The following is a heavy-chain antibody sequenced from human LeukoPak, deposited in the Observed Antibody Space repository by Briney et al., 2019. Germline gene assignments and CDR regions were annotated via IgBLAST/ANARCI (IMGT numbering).Heavy chain of an antibody. CDR2: ICYTGST. J-gene: IGHJ4*02. Sequence: PSETLSLTCTVSGGSISSSGYYWGWIRQPPGKGLEWIGSICYTGSTYSNPSLKSRVTISVDTSKNQFSLKLSSVTAADTAVYYCARHGRIIGTSVIDYWGQGTLVTVSS. CDR3: ARHGRIIGTSVIDY. CDR1: GGSISSSGYY. V-gene: IGHV4-39*01. D-gene: IGHD1-20*01.